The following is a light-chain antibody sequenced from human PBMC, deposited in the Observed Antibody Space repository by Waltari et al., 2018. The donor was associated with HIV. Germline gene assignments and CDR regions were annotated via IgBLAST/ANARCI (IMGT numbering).Light chain of an antibody. CDR1: NVGTKD. CDR2: NDV. V-gene: IGLV3-9*01. Sequence: SYELTQPLSVSVALGQTARITCGGNNVGTKDVNWYQQKSGQAPLLVIYNDVNRPSGIPERFSASKSRNTATLTISGAQAGDEADYYCQVWHYSVFFGGGTKLTVL. CDR3: QVWHYSVF. J-gene: IGLJ2*01.